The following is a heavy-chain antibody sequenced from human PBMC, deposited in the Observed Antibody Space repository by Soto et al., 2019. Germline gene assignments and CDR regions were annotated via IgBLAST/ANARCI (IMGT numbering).Heavy chain of an antibody. J-gene: IGHJ6*02. CDR2: IIPIFGTA. V-gene: IGHV1-69*01. Sequence: QVQLVQSGAEVKKPGSSVKVSCKASGGTFSSYAISWVRQAPGQGLEWMGGIIPIFGTANYAQKFQGRVTITADESTSTAYMELSSLRSEDTAVYYCAREAESSGWPNAHPWEYPSSISSLNYYYYGMDVWGQGTTVTVSS. CDR3: AREAESSGWPNAHPWEYPSSISSLNYYYYGMDV. D-gene: IGHD6-19*01. CDR1: GGTFSSYA.